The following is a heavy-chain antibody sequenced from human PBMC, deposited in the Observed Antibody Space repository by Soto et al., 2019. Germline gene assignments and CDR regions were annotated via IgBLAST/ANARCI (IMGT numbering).Heavy chain of an antibody. CDR1: GGTFSSYA. J-gene: IGHJ3*01. Sequence: QVQLVQSGAEVKKPGSSVKVSCKASGGTFSSYAIGWVRQAPGQGLEWMGGIIPIFGTANYAQKFQGRGTITADEPTSTAYMEPNSLRAEDPAVYYSAKDRARQGGFDAFDVWGQGTIVTLSS. CDR2: IIPIFGTA. D-gene: IGHD1-26*01. V-gene: IGHV1-69*01. CDR3: AKDRARQGGFDAFDV.